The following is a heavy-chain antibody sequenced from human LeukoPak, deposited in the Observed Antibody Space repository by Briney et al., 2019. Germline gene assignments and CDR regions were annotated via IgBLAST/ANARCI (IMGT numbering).Heavy chain of an antibody. CDR2: IYYSGST. CDR1: GGSISSSSYY. J-gene: IGHJ3*01. Sequence: RSSETLSLTCTVSGGSISSSSYYWGWIRQPPGKGLEWIGSIYYSGSTYYNPSLKSRVTISVDTSKNQFSLKLSSVTAADTAVYYCARISSSNWYNERGAFDVWGQGTMVTVSS. D-gene: IGHD6-13*01. V-gene: IGHV4-39*07. CDR3: ARISSSNWYNERGAFDV.